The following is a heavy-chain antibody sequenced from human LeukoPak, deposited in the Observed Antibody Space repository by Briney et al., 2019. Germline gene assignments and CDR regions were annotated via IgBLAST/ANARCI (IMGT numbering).Heavy chain of an antibody. CDR2: IYSSGST. CDR1: GGSISSYY. D-gene: IGHD3-16*01. V-gene: IGHV4-59*01. CDR3: ARDPSTFYFDY. Sequence: SETLSLTCTVSGGSISSYYWSWIRQPPGNGLEWIGYIYSSGSTDYNPSLKSRVTISVDTSKSQVSLKLSSVTAADTAIYYCARDPSTFYFDYWGQGALVTVSS. J-gene: IGHJ4*02.